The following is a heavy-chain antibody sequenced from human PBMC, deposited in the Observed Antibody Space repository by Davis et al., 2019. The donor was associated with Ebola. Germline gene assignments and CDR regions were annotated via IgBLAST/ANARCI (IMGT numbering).Heavy chain of an antibody. CDR3: ARAAAAGTDY. D-gene: IGHD6-13*01. J-gene: IGHJ4*02. Sequence: GESLKISCAASGFTFSDYYMSWIRQAPGKGLEWVSYISSSSSYTNYADSVKGRFPISRDNAKNSLYLQMNSLRAEDTAVYYCARAAAAGTDYWGQGTLVTVSS. V-gene: IGHV3-11*06. CDR2: ISSSSSYT. CDR1: GFTFSDYY.